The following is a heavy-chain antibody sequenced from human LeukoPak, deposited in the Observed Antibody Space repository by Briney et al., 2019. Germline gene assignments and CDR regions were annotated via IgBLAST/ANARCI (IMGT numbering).Heavy chain of an antibody. Sequence: ASVKVSCKASGGTFSSYAISWVRQVPGQGLEWMGGIIPIFGTANYAQKFQGRVTITADKSTSTAYMGLSSLRSEDTAVYYCARARYSYGSWYFDYWGQGTLVTVSS. V-gene: IGHV1-69*06. CDR2: IIPIFGTA. J-gene: IGHJ4*02. CDR3: ARARYSYGSWYFDY. CDR1: GGTFSSYA. D-gene: IGHD5-18*01.